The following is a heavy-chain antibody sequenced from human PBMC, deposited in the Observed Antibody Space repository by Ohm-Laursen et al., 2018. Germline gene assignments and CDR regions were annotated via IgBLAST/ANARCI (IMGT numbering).Heavy chain of an antibody. J-gene: IGHJ4*02. CDR2: ISGSGGST. CDR1: GFTFSSYA. Sequence: SLRLSCSASGFTFSSYAMSWVRQAPGKGLEWVSAISGSGGSTYYADSVKGRFTISRDNSKNTLYLQMNSLRVEDTALYYCARDIDWVAFDYWGQGTLVTVSS. CDR3: ARDIDWVAFDY. V-gene: IGHV3-23*01. D-gene: IGHD3-9*01.